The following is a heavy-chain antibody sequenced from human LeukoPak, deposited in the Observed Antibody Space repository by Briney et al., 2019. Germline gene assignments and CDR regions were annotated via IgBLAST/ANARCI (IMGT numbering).Heavy chain of an antibody. J-gene: IGHJ4*02. Sequence: SVKVSCKASGGTFRSYAISWVRQAPGQGLEWLGGIITIFGTANYAQKFQGRVTITADESTSTAYMELSSLRSEDTAVYYCARDYCSSTSCYTDFDYWGQGTLVTVSS. V-gene: IGHV1-69*13. CDR2: IITIFGTA. CDR3: ARDYCSSTSCYTDFDY. CDR1: GGTFRSYA. D-gene: IGHD2-2*02.